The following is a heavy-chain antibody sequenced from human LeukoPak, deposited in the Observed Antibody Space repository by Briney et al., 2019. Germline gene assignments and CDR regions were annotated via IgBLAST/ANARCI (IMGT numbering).Heavy chain of an antibody. V-gene: IGHV4-61*09. CDR2: INHSGST. CDR3: ARSRGIATVTEN. J-gene: IGHJ4*02. D-gene: IGHD4-17*01. Sequence: SETLSLTCTVSGGSISSDTYYWSWMRQPAGKGLEWIGEINHSGSTNYNPSLKSRVTISVDTSKNQFSLKLSSVTAADTAVYYCARSRGIATVTENWGQGTLVIVSS. CDR1: GGSISSDTYY.